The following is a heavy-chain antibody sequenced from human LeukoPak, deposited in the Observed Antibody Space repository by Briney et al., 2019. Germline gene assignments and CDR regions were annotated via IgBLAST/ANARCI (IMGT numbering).Heavy chain of an antibody. CDR3: AREPSPSYGGYPMWYFDY. J-gene: IGHJ4*02. V-gene: IGHV4-59*01. Sequence: SETLSLTCTVSGGSISSYYWSWIRQPPGKGLEWIGYIYYSGSTNYNPSLKSRVTISVDTSKNQFSLKLSSVTAADTAVYYCAREPSPSYGGYPMWYFDYWGQGTLVTVSS. D-gene: IGHD5-12*01. CDR2: IYYSGST. CDR1: GGSISSYY.